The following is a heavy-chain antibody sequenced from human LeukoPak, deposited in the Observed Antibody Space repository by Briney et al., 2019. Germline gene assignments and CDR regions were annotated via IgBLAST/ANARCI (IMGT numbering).Heavy chain of an antibody. D-gene: IGHD6-25*01. CDR3: ARVSRGIAAAADDFDY. J-gene: IGHJ4*02. Sequence: SVKVSCKASGGTFSSYAISWVRQAPGQGLEWMGRIIPIFGTANYAQKFQGRVTITTDESTSTAYMELSSLRSEDTAVYYCARVSRGIAAAADDFDYWGQGTLVTVSS. CDR1: GGTFSSYA. V-gene: IGHV1-69*05. CDR2: IIPIFGTA.